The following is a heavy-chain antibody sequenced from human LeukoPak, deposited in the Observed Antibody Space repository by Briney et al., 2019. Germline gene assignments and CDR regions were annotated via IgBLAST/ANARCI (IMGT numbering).Heavy chain of an antibody. J-gene: IGHJ4*02. D-gene: IGHD3-3*01. CDR1: GGSISSYY. V-gene: IGHV4-59*01. CDR2: IYYSGST. CDR3: ARGHDFWSGSSPYFDY. Sequence: SETLSLTCAVSGGSISSYYWSWIRQPPGKGLEWIGYIYYSGSTNYNPSLKSRVTISVDTSKNQFSLKLSSVTAADTAVYYCARGHDFWSGSSPYFDYWGQGTLVTVSS.